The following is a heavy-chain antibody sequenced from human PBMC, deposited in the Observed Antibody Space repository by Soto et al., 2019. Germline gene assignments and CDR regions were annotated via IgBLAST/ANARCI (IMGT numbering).Heavy chain of an antibody. CDR2: VNPGGYST. J-gene: IGHJ4*02. CDR1: RFTFTSYS. CDR3: AKDLRAGSGYDFDY. V-gene: IGHV3-23*01. Sequence: EVQLLQSGGGLVQPGGSLRLSCAASRFTFTSYSMTWVRHAPGKGLEWVAAVNPGGYSTYYADSVKGRFTISRDNSNKTLHLQMNSLRAEDTVVYYCAKDLRAGSGYDFDYRDQGTLVTVSS. D-gene: IGHD5-12*01.